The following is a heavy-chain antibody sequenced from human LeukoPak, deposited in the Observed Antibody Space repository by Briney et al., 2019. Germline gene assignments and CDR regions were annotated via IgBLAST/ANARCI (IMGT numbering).Heavy chain of an antibody. J-gene: IGHJ4*02. CDR3: ARQGTGYSIGWYDY. Sequence: GSLRLSCAASGFTLSSYSMNWIRQPPGKGLEWIGYIYYSGSTNYNPSLKSRVAMSVDTSKNQFSLRLSSVTAADTAVYYCARQGTGYSIGWYDYWGQGTLVTVST. CDR1: GFTLSSYS. D-gene: IGHD6-19*01. V-gene: IGHV4-59*01. CDR2: IYYSGST.